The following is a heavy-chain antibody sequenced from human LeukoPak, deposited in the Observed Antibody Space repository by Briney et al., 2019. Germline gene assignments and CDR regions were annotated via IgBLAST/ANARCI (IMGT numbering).Heavy chain of an antibody. J-gene: IGHJ4*02. V-gene: IGHV3-30*02. Sequence: PGGSLRLSCAASGFTFSSYGMHWVRQAPGKGLEWVAFIRYDGSNKYYADSVKGRFTISGDNSKNTLYLQMNSLRAEDTAVYYCAKCWGGWDYDILTGFDYFDYWGQGTLVTVSS. CDR1: GFTFSSYG. CDR2: IRYDGSNK. D-gene: IGHD3-9*01. CDR3: AKCWGGWDYDILTGFDYFDY.